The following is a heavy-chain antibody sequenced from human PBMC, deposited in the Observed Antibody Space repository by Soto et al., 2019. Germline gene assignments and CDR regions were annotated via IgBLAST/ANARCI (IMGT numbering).Heavy chain of an antibody. V-gene: IGHV4-59*11. CDR1: GGSISNHY. D-gene: IGHD5-12*01. J-gene: IGHJ4*02. CDR2: VYYNGNT. Sequence: QVQLQESGPGLVKPSENLSLTCTVSGGSISNHYWSWIRQPPAKGLEWIGYVYYNGNTNYNPFIKTRVTRKVVTSKNQISLKLSAVTAADTAVYYCTRATRYSAYWGQGTLVTFS. CDR3: TRATRYSAY.